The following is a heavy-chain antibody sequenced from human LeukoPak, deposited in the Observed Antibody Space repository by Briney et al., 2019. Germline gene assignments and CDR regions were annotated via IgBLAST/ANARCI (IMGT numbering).Heavy chain of an antibody. J-gene: IGHJ5*02. V-gene: IGHV4-39*01. Sequence: SETLSLTCTVSGGSISSSSYYWGWIRQPPGKGLEWIGSIYYSGSTYYNPSLKSRVTISVYTSKNQFSLKLSSVTAADTAVYYCARSLYLGYCSSTSCPQTRLDPWGQGTLVTVSS. D-gene: IGHD2-2*01. CDR1: GGSISSSSYY. CDR2: IYYSGST. CDR3: ARSLYLGYCSSTSCPQTRLDP.